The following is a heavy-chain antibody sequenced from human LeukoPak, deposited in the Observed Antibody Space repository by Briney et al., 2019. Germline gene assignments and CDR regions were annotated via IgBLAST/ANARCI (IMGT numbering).Heavy chain of an antibody. D-gene: IGHD6-13*01. CDR2: IYYSGST. Sequence: SETLSLTCTVSGGSISSYYWSWIRQPPGKGLGWIGYIYYSGSTNYNPSLKSRVTISVDTSKNQFSLKLSSVTAADTAVYYCASGYPGIAAAGTGYWGQGTLVTVSS. J-gene: IGHJ4*02. V-gene: IGHV4-59*08. CDR3: ASGYPGIAAAGTGY. CDR1: GGSISSYY.